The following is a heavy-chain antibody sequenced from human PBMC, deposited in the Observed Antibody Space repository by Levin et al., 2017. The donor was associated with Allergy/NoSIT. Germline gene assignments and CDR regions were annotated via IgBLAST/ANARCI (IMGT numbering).Heavy chain of an antibody. CDR3: ARWSRENYYSDY. CDR2: ISYDGSNK. D-gene: IGHD3-10*01. V-gene: IGHV3-30*03. Sequence: GGSLRLSCAASGFTFSSYGMHWVRQAPGKGLEWVAVISYDGSNKYYADSVKGRFTISRDNSKNTLYLQMNSLRAEDTAVYYCARWSRENYYSDYWGQGTLVTVSS. J-gene: IGHJ4*02. CDR1: GFTFSSYG.